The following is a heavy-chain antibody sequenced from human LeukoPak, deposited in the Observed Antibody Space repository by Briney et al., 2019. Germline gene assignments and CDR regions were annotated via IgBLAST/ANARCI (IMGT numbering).Heavy chain of an antibody. J-gene: IGHJ4*02. CDR3: ARDTYYYDSSGYPPDY. V-gene: IGHV4-4*07. D-gene: IGHD3-22*01. CDR1: GGSISSYY. Sequence: PSETLSLTCTVSGGSISSYYRSWIRQPAGKGLEWIGRIYTSGSTNYNPSLKSRVTMSVDTSKNQFSLKLSSVTAADTAVYYCARDTYYYDSSGYPPDYWGQGTLVTVSS. CDR2: IYTSGST.